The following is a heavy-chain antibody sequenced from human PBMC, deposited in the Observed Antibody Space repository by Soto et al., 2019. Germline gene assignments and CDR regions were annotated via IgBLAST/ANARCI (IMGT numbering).Heavy chain of an antibody. D-gene: IGHD2-8*02. V-gene: IGHV4-34*01. CDR2: INHSGST. CDR1: GVSFTSYF. J-gene: IGHJ4*02. CDR3: ARDKITGLFDY. Sequence: SETLSLTCTVSGVSFTSYFWSWIRQPPGTGLEWIGEINHSGSTNYNPSLKSRVTISVDTSKNQFSLKLTSVTAADTAVYYCARDKITGLFDYWGQGTLVTVSS.